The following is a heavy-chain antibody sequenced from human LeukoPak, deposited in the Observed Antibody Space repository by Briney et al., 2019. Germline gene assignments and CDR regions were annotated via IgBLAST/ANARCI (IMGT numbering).Heavy chain of an antibody. CDR1: VVSISSYY. CDR3: ARDWGYYGSSYPYYYYYMDV. D-gene: IGHD6-13*01. V-gene: IGHV4-59*01. CDR2: IYYSWST. Sequence: SETLSLTCTVSVVSISSYYWSWIRQPPGKGLEWIGYIYYSWSTNYNPSLNSRVTISVDTSKNQFSLKLRSVTAADTAVYYCARDWGYYGSSYPYYYYYMDVWGKGTTVTVSS. J-gene: IGHJ6*03.